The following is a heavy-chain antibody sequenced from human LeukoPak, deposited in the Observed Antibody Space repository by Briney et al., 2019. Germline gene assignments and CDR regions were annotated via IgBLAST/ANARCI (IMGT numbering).Heavy chain of an antibody. J-gene: IGHJ3*02. CDR3: ARASTFFITMVRGGSDAFDI. CDR2: IYTSGST. V-gene: IGHV4-4*07. CDR1: GGSISSYY. D-gene: IGHD3-10*01. Sequence: SETLSLTCTVSGGSISSYYWSWIRQPAGKGLEWIGRIYTSGSTNYNPSLKSRVTMSVDTSKNQFSLKLSSVTAADTAVYYCARASTFFITMVRGGSDAFDIWGQGIMVTVSS.